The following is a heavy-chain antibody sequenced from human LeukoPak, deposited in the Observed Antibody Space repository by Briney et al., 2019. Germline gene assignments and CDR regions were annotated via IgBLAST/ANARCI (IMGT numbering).Heavy chain of an antibody. J-gene: IGHJ4*02. Sequence: GGSLRLSCAASGFTFSSYWMHWVRQAPGKGLVWVSRINSDGSSTSYADSVKGRFTISRDNAKNSLYLQMNSLRAEDTALYYCAKVRRFGESFDYWGQGTLVTVSS. CDR2: INSDGSST. CDR3: AKVRRFGESFDY. V-gene: IGHV3-74*01. CDR1: GFTFSSYW. D-gene: IGHD3-10*01.